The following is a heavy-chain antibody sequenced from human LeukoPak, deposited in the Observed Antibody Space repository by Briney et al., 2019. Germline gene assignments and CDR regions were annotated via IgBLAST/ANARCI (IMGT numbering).Heavy chain of an antibody. CDR2: IRYDGSNK. CDR1: GFTFSSYG. D-gene: IGHD6-19*01. CDR3: ARESREQWLVFISYYGMDV. Sequence: PGGSLRLSCAASGFTFSSYGMHWVRQAPGKGLEWVAFIRYDGSNKYYADSVKGRFTISRDNSKNTLYLQMNSLRAEDTAVYYCARESREQWLVFISYYGMDVWGQGTTVTVSS. V-gene: IGHV3-30*02. J-gene: IGHJ6*02.